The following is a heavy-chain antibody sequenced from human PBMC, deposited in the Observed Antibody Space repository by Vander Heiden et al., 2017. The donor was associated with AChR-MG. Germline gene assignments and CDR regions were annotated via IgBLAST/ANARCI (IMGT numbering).Heavy chain of an antibody. J-gene: IGHJ4*02. Sequence: EVQLVESGGGLVQPGGSLRLSCAASGFTFSSYRMSWVRQAPGKGLEWVANIKQDGSEKYYVDSVKGRFTISRDNAKNSLYLQMNSLRAEDTAVYYCARAEGRRWLQFWMGSYYFDYWGQGTLVTVSS. CDR2: IKQDGSEK. V-gene: IGHV3-7*01. D-gene: IGHD5-12*01. CDR1: GFTFSSYR. CDR3: ARAEGRRWLQFWMGSYYFDY.